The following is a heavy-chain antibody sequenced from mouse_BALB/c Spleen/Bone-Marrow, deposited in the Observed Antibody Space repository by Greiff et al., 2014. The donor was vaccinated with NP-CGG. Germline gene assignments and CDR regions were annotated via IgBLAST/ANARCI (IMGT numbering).Heavy chain of an antibody. CDR1: GYIFTSYW. Sequence: ESGAELARPGASVKLSCMTSGYIFTSYWIHWVQQRSGQGLEWIARIYPGTGSSYYNEKFKGKATLTADKSSSTAYMQLNSLKSEDSAVYFCARTSNPSMDYWGQGTSVTVSS. CDR3: ARTSNPSMDY. D-gene: IGHD2-5*01. J-gene: IGHJ4*01. V-gene: IGHV1S132*01. CDR2: IYPGTGSS.